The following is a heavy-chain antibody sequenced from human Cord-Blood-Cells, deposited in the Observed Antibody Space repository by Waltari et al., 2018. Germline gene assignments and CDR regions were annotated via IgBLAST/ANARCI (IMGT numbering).Heavy chain of an antibody. CDR1: GFPSSSYG. Sequence: EVQLVESGGGLVQPGGSLRLSCEASGFPSSSYGMTWVRRAPGKGLEWVSYISSSSSTIYYADSVKGRFTISRDNAKNSLYLQMNSLRDEDTAVYYCARDLSWDSSSDAFDIWGQGTMVTVSS. CDR3: ARDLSWDSSSDAFDI. J-gene: IGHJ3*02. CDR2: ISSSSSTI. V-gene: IGHV3-48*02. D-gene: IGHD6-6*01.